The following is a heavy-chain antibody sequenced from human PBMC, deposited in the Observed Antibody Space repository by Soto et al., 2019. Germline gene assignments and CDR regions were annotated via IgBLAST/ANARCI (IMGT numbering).Heavy chain of an antibody. D-gene: IGHD2-2*01. CDR1: GFTFGNAW. J-gene: IGHJ6*02. CDR3: TTDGGDIVVVPAADYYYYGMDV. Sequence: PGGSLRLSCAASGFTFGNAWMSWVRQAPGKGLEWVGRIKSKTDGGTTDYAAPVKGRFTISRDDSKNTLYLQMNSLKTEDTAVYYCTTDGGDIVVVPAADYYYYGMDVWGQGTTVTASS. V-gene: IGHV3-15*01. CDR2: IKSKTDGGTT.